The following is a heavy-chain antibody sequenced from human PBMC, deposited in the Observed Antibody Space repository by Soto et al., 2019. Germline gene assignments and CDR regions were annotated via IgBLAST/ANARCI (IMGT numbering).Heavy chain of an antibody. Sequence: EEQVVESGGGLVQSGGSLRLSCAASGFRFTNHWMSWVRQAPGRGLQWVANVNEDGSEKYYVDSVKGRFTMSRDNAKNSVYLQMDSLRVEDTGVYHCVRGVSWFDPWGQGTLVTVSS. CDR3: VRGVSWFDP. D-gene: IGHD3-10*01. CDR2: VNEDGSEK. CDR1: GFRFTNHW. V-gene: IGHV3-7*02. J-gene: IGHJ5*02.